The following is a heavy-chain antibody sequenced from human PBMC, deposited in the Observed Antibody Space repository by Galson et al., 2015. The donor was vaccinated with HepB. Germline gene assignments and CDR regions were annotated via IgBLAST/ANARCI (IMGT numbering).Heavy chain of an antibody. V-gene: IGHV3-23*01. J-gene: IGHJ6*03. CDR2: ISGSGGST. CDR1: GFTFSSYA. D-gene: IGHD2-2*01. Sequence: SLRLSCAASGFTFSSYAMSWVRQAPGKGLEWVSAISGSGGSTYYADSVKGRFTISRDNSKNTLYLQMNSLRAEDTAVYYCAKDLRVRGYCSSTSCYGFYYYYYMDVWGKGTTVTVSS. CDR3: AKDLRVRGYCSSTSCYGFYYYYYMDV.